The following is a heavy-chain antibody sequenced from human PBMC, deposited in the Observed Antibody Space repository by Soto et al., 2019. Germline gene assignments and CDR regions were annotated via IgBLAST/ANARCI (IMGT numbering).Heavy chain of an antibody. CDR3: ARGRDQPPVGLYFDS. V-gene: IGHV1-69*01. CDR1: GGASNNYI. CDR2: IIPMFGTP. D-gene: IGHD1-26*01. Sequence: QVQLVQSGAEVKKPGSSVKVSCKASGGASNNYIFDWVRQAPGQGLEWMGGIIPMFGTPKYAQTFQDRITISADVSTGTAYMELTSLRFDDTAIYYCARGRDQPPVGLYFDSWGEGTRVTVSS. J-gene: IGHJ4*02.